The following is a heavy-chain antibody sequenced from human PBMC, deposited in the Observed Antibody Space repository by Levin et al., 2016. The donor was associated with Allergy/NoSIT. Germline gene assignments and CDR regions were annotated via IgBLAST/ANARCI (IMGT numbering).Heavy chain of an antibody. J-gene: IGHJ4*02. CDR3: AREPPFPHLWWELPIIDY. CDR2: IYTSGST. V-gene: IGHV4-4*07. CDR1: GGSISSYY. D-gene: IGHD1-26*01. Sequence: SETLSLTCTVSGGSISSYYWSWIRQPAGKGLEWIGRIYTSGSTNYNPSLKSRVTMSVDTSKNQFSLKLSSVTAADTAVYYCAREPPFPHLWWELPIIDYWGQGTLVTVSS.